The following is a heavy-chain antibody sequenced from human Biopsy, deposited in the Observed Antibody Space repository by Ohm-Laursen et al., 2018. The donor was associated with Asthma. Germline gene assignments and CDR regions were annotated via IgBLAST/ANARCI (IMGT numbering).Heavy chain of an antibody. Sequence: SLRLSCAASGLTVSTNGMSWVRQPPGKGLEWVSVIYSGGGTYYADSVQGRVTISRDNSKNTLSLQMNSLRAEDTAVYYCAGAYGGSFFSGSFDIWGQGTMVTVSS. CDR1: GLTVSTNG. J-gene: IGHJ3*02. CDR2: IYSGGGT. D-gene: IGHD4-23*01. CDR3: AGAYGGSFFSGSFDI. V-gene: IGHV3-53*01.